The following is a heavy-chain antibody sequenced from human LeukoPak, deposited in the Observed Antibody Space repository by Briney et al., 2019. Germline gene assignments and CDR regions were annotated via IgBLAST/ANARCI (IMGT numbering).Heavy chain of an antibody. J-gene: IGHJ6*02. CDR2: INHSGST. V-gene: IGHV4-34*01. CDR3: ARGPDIVVVPAALDGMDV. CDR1: GGSFSGYY. D-gene: IGHD2-2*01. Sequence: SETLSLTCAVYGGSFSGYYWSWIRQPPGKGLEWIGEINHSGSTNYNPSLKSRVTISVDTSKNQFSLKLSSVTAADTAVYYCARGPDIVVVPAALDGMDVWGQGTTVTVSS.